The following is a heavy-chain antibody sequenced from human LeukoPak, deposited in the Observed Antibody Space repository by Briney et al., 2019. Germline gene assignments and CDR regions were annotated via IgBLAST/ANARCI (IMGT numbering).Heavy chain of an antibody. D-gene: IGHD2-15*01. Sequence: GGSLRLSCAASGFTFISYGRNWVRQAPGKGLEWVSYISSSSSTIYYADSVKGRFTISRDNSKNTLYLQMNSLRAEDTAVYYCARDMGCSGGSCFFWGMDVSGQGTMVTVSS. V-gene: IGHV3-48*01. CDR1: GFTFISYG. CDR2: ISSSSSTI. J-gene: IGHJ6*02. CDR3: ARDMGCSGGSCFFWGMDV.